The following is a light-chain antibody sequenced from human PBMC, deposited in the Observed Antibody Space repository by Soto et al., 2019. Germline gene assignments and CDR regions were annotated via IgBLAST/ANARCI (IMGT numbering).Light chain of an antibody. Sequence: QSVLTQPASVSGSPGQSITISCTGTSSDVGGYNYVSWYQHHPGKAPKLIIFDVSNRPSGVSNPFSGSKSGNTASLTTSGLQPEDEADYYCSSYTTSNTRQIVFGTGTKVTXL. CDR1: SSDVGGYNY. CDR2: DVS. CDR3: SSYTTSNTRQIV. J-gene: IGLJ1*01. V-gene: IGLV2-14*03.